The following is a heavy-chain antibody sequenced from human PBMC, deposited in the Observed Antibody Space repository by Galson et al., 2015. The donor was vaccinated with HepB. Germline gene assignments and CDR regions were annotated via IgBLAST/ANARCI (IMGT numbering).Heavy chain of an antibody. CDR2: IYYSGST. D-gene: IGHD6-19*01. V-gene: IGHV4-39*01. CDR1: GGSISSSSYY. J-gene: IGHJ4*02. CDR3: ARRGNGWYFFDY. Sequence: SETLSLTCTVSGGSISSSSYYWGWIRQPPGKGLEWIGSIYYSGSTYYNPSLKSRVIISVDTSKNQFSLKLTSVTAADTAVYYCARRGNGWYFFDYWGQGTLVTVSS.